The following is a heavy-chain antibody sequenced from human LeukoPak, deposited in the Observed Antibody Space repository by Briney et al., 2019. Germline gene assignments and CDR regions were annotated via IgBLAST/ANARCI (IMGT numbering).Heavy chain of an antibody. Sequence: GGSLRLSCAASGFTFSSYAMSWARQAPGKGLEWVSAISGSGGSTYYADSVKGRFTISRDNSKNTLYLQMNSLRAEDTAVYYCAKIARPPEVGLFFGSAFDIWGQGTMVTVSS. J-gene: IGHJ3*02. D-gene: IGHD3-10*01. CDR1: GFTFSSYA. V-gene: IGHV3-23*01. CDR2: ISGSGGST. CDR3: AKIARPPEVGLFFGSAFDI.